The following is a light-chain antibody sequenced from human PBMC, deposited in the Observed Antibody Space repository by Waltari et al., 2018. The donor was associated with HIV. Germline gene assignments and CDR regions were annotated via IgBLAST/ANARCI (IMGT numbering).Light chain of an antibody. CDR1: SSNIESNY. CDR2: RNN. CDR3: AAWDDSLSGYV. V-gene: IGLV1-47*01. Sequence: QSVLTQPPSASGTPGQRVTISCSGSSSNIESNYVYWYQHLPGTAPNLLIYRNNQRPAGVPDRFSGSKSGTSASLAIIGLRSEDEADYYCAAWDDSLSGYVFGTGTKVTVL. J-gene: IGLJ1*01.